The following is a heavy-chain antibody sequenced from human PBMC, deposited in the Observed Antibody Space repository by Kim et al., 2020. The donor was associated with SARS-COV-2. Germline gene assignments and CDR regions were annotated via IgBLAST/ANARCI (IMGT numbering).Heavy chain of an antibody. CDR3: VKEGSSSWYTFGDY. D-gene: IGHD6-13*01. Sequence: ADSVKGRFTISRDNSKNTLYLQMSSLRAEDTAVYYCVKEGSSSWYTFGDYWGQGTLVTVSS. V-gene: IGHV3-64D*09. J-gene: IGHJ4*02.